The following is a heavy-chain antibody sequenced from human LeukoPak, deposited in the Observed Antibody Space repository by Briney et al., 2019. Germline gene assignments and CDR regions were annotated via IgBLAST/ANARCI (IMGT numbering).Heavy chain of an antibody. CDR2: IDANTGGT. Sequence: ASVKVSCKASGYTFTGSYMHWVRQAPGQGLEWMGWIDANTGGTNYAQRFQGRVTMTRDTSISTVYMELSTLRSDDTAVYFCARHHSQQLDLDYWGQGTRVTVSS. D-gene: IGHD6-6*01. CDR3: ARHHSQQLDLDY. J-gene: IGHJ4*02. V-gene: IGHV1-2*02. CDR1: GYTFTGSY.